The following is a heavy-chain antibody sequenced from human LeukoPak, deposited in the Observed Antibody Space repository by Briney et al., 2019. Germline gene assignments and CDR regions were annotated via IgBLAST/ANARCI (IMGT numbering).Heavy chain of an antibody. CDR2: ISYDGSNE. J-gene: IGHJ4*02. Sequence: GGSLRLSCAASGFTFSSYGMHWVRQAPGKGLEWLAVISYDGSNEYYADSVKGRFTISRDNSKNTLYLQMNSLRAEDTAVYYCAKGDYGDYGVFDYWGQGTLVTVSS. D-gene: IGHD4-17*01. CDR3: AKGDYGDYGVFDY. V-gene: IGHV3-30*18. CDR1: GFTFSSYG.